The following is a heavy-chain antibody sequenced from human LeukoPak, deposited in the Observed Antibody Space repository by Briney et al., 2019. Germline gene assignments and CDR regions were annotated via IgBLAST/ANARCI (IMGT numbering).Heavy chain of an antibody. D-gene: IGHD1-1*01. V-gene: IGHV4-34*01. CDR2: INHSGST. Sequence: SETLSLTCAVYGGSFSGYYWSWIRQPPRKGLEWIGEINHSGSTNYNPSLKSRVTISVDTSKNQFSLKLSSVTAADTAVYYCARIALERRAFDYWGQGTLVTVSS. J-gene: IGHJ4*02. CDR1: GGSFSGYY. CDR3: ARIALERRAFDY.